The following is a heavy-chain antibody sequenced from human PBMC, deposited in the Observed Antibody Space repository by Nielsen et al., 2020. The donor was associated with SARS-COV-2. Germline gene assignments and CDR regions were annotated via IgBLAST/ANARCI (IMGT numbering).Heavy chain of an antibody. D-gene: IGHD2-21*01. J-gene: IGHJ3*02. Sequence: TLSLTCTVSGDFVSTSYWSWIRQPPGKALEWLARIDWDDDKFYSTSLKTRLTISKDTSKNQVVLTMTNMDPVDTATYYCARSPYSDAFDIWGQGTMVTVSS. CDR2: IDWDDDK. CDR1: GDFVSTSYW. CDR3: ARSPYSDAFDI. V-gene: IGHV2-70*04.